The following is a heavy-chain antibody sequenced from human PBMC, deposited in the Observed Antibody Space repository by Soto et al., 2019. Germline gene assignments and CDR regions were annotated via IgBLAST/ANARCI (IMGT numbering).Heavy chain of an antibody. CDR3: ARGSGNGVLYFDY. CDR2: IYYSGST. D-gene: IGHD1-26*01. J-gene: IGHJ4*02. V-gene: IGHV4-31*03. CDR1: GGSISSGGYY. Sequence: KTSETLSLTCTVSGGSISSGGYYWSWIRQHPGKGLEWIGYIYYSGSTYYNPSLKSRVTISVDTSKNQFSLKLSSVTAADTAVYYCARGSGNGVLYFDYWGQGTLVTVSS.